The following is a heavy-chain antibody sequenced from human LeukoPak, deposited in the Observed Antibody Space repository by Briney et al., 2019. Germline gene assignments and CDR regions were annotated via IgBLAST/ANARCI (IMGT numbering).Heavy chain of an antibody. D-gene: IGHD3-22*01. CDR3: ATDYYYDSSGYNDY. Sequence: SETLSLTCTVSGGSIYSYYWSWIRQPPGKGLEWIGSIYYSGSTYYNPSLKSRVTISVDTSKNQFSLKLSSVTAADTAVYYCATDYYYDSSGYNDYWGQGTLVTVSS. V-gene: IGHV4-59*05. CDR2: IYYSGST. J-gene: IGHJ4*02. CDR1: GGSIYSYY.